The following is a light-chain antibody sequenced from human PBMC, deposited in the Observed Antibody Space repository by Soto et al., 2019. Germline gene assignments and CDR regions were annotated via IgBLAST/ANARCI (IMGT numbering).Light chain of an antibody. CDR3: QQYGSSPPWT. CDR2: GAS. CDR1: QSVSSSY. J-gene: IGKJ1*01. Sequence: EIVLTQSPGTLSLSPGERATLSCRASQSVSSSYLAWYQQKPGQAPRLLIYGASSRATGIPDRFSGSVSGTGFTLTISRLEPEDVAVYYCQQYGSSPPWTFGRGTKVEIK. V-gene: IGKV3-20*01.